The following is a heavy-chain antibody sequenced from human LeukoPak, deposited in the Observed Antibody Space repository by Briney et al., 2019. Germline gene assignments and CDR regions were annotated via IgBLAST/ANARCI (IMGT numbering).Heavy chain of an antibody. Sequence: GGSLRLSCAAAGFTISTYCMSWVRQAPGKGLEWVADIKQHGSEKYYVDSVKGRFTISRDTAKNSLYLQMISLRAEATSVYSCAREASGRSGFHLDYWGRGTVVTVSS. V-gene: IGHV3-7*01. CDR2: IKQHGSEK. CDR3: AREASGRSGFHLDY. J-gene: IGHJ4*02. D-gene: IGHD3-3*01. CDR1: GFTISTYC.